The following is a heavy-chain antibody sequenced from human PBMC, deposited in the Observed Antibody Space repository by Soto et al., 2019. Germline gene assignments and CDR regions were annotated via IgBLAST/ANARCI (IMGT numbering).Heavy chain of an antibody. J-gene: IGHJ4*02. CDR3: ARVGSRYSYPDFDY. V-gene: IGHV4-59*12. CDR1: GGSISSYY. CDR2: IYYSGST. Sequence: SETLSLTCTVSGGSISSYYWSWIRQPPGKGLEWIGYIYYSGSTNYNPSLKSRVTISVDTSKNQFSLKLSSVTAADTAVYYCARVGSRYSYPDFDYWGQGTLVTVSS. D-gene: IGHD5-18*01.